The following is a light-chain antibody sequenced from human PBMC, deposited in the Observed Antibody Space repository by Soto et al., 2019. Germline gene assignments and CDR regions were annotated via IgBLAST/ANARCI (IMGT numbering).Light chain of an antibody. CDR2: GAS. V-gene: IGKV3D-20*02. CDR1: QSVSSNY. Sequence: VLTQSPGTLSVSPGERATLSCRASQSVSSNYIAWYQQKPGQAPRLLIYGASTRATGIPDRFSGSGSGTDFTLTISSLDPEDFAVYYCQQRSNRPLTFGQGTRLEIK. CDR3: QQRSNRPLT. J-gene: IGKJ5*01.